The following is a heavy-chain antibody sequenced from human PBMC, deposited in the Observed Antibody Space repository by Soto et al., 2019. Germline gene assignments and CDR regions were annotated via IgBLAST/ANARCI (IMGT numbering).Heavy chain of an antibody. V-gene: IGHV3-23*01. CDR3: AKGGSTRTIYYYYGMDV. CDR1: GFTFSSYA. J-gene: IGHJ6*02. Sequence: GGSLRLSCSASGFTFSSYAMSWVRQAPGKGLEWVSAISGSGGSTYYADSVKGRFTISRDNSKNTLYLQMNSLRAEDTAVYYCAKGGSTRTIYYYYGMDVWGQGTTVTVSS. CDR2: ISGSGGST. D-gene: IGHD3-16*01.